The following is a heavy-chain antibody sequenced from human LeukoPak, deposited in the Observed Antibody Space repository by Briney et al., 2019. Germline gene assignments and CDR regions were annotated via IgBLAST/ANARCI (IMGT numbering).Heavy chain of an antibody. D-gene: IGHD4-17*01. Sequence: GGSLRLSCAASGFTFSSYSMNWVRQAPGKGLEWVSYISSSSTIYYADSVKGRFTISRDNAKNSLYLQMNSLRAEDTAVYYCAREEVTTRVYYFDYWGQGTLVTVSS. CDR3: AREEVTTRVYYFDY. CDR1: GFTFSSYS. V-gene: IGHV3-48*04. CDR2: ISSSSTI. J-gene: IGHJ4*02.